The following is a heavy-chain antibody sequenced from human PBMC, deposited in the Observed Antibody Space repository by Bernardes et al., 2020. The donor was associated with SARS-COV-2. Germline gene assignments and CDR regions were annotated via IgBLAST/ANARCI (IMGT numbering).Heavy chain of an antibody. J-gene: IGHJ3*02. Sequence: GGSLRLSCAASEFTFSSYSMNWVRQAPGEGLEWVSYISSSSSTIDYADSVEGRFTISRDNAKNSLYLQMNSLRAEDTAVYYCARDSPNCSGGSCYAPDAFDIWGQGTMVIVSS. D-gene: IGHD2-15*01. V-gene: IGHV3-48*01. CDR2: ISSSSSTI. CDR1: EFTFSSYS. CDR3: ARDSPNCSGGSCYAPDAFDI.